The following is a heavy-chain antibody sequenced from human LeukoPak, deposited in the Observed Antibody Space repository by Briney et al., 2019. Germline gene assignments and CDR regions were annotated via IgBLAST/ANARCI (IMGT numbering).Heavy chain of an antibody. V-gene: IGHV3-21*01. Sequence: GGSLRLSCAASEFTFSSYSMNWVCQAPGKGLEWVSSISSSSSCIYYADSVKGRFTISRDNAKNSLYLQMNSLRAEDTAVYYCAREYYDSSGYIQSWGQGTLVTVSS. J-gene: IGHJ5*02. CDR2: ISSSSSCI. CDR1: EFTFSSYS. D-gene: IGHD3-22*01. CDR3: AREYYDSSGYIQS.